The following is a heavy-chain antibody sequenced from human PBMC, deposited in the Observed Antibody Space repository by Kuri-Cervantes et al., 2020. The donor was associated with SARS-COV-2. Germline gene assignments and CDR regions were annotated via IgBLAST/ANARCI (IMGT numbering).Heavy chain of an antibody. CDR3: ARVKQWLERTAFDI. D-gene: IGHD6-19*01. CDR1: GFTLSSYW. V-gene: IGHV3-74*01. CDR2: INSDGSST. Sequence: GGSLRLSCAASGFTLSSYWMHWVRQAPGKGLVWVSRINSDGSSTSYADSVKGQFTISRDNAKNTLYLQMNSLRAEDTAVYYCARVKQWLERTAFDIWGQGTMVTVSS. J-gene: IGHJ3*02.